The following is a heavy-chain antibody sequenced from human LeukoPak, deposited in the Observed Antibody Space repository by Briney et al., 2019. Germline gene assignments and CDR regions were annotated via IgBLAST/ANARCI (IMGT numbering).Heavy chain of an antibody. V-gene: IGHV3-23*01. CDR3: AKDRTLEPLAYWYFDV. CDR2: IYGGGDST. CDR1: GFTFSSHA. D-gene: IGHD5-24*01. J-gene: IGHJ2*01. Sequence: PGGSLRLSXAASGFTFSSHAMTWFRQVQGKRPEWVASIYGGGDSTFHTDSVQGRFTISRDNSKNTLYLQMNSLRAEDTALYYCAKDRTLEPLAYWYFDVWGRGTLVTVSS.